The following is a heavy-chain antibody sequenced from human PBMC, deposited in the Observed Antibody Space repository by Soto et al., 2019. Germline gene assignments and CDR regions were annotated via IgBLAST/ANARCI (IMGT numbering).Heavy chain of an antibody. CDR2: ISGSGGST. V-gene: IGHV3-23*01. CDR1: GFTFSSYA. J-gene: IGHJ4*02. Sequence: PGGSLRLSCAASGFTFSSYAMSWVRQAPGKGLEWVSAISGSGGSTYYADSVKGRFTISRDNSKNTLYLQMNSLRAEDTAVYYCAKGGSPPVAYTHFDYWGQGTLVTVSS. D-gene: IGHD2-2*02. CDR3: AKGGSPPVAYTHFDY.